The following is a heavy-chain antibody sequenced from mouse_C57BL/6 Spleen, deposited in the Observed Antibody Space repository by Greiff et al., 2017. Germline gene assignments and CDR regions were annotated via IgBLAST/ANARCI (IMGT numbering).Heavy chain of an antibody. Sequence: QVHVKQSGPELVKPGASVKISCKASGYSFTSYYIHWVKQRPGQGLEWIGWIYPGSGNTKYNEKFKGKATLTADTSSSTAYMQLSSLTSEDSAVYYCARANWERNFDYWGQGTTLTVSS. J-gene: IGHJ2*01. V-gene: IGHV1-66*01. CDR3: ARANWERNFDY. CDR1: GYSFTSYY. D-gene: IGHD4-1*01. CDR2: IYPGSGNT.